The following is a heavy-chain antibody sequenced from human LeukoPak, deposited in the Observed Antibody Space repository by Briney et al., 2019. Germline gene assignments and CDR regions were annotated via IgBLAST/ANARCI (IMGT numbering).Heavy chain of an antibody. J-gene: IGHJ4*02. CDR3: TRGSYGDYEY. V-gene: IGHV3-21*01. Sequence: GGSLRLSCSASRFTFSSYTMNWVRQAPGKGLEWVSSIDPSSTYIYYADSVKGRCTISRDNAQNSLYLQMNSLRAEDTAVYYCTRGSYGDYEYWGQGTLVTVSS. CDR2: IDPSSTYI. D-gene: IGHD4-17*01. CDR1: RFTFSSYT.